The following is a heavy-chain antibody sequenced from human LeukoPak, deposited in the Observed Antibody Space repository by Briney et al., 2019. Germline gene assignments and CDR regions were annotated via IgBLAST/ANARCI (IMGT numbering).Heavy chain of an antibody. J-gene: IGHJ2*01. CDR3: ARVPDSNWYFDL. Sequence: GGSLRLSCAASGFTVSNNYMSWVRQAPGKGLEWVSVIYTGGRTHYADSVKGRFSVSRDSSKNMVYLQMSTLRAEDTVVYFCARVPDSNWYFDLWGRGTLLTVSP. V-gene: IGHV3-53*01. D-gene: IGHD2-15*01. CDR1: GFTVSNNY. CDR2: IYTGGRT.